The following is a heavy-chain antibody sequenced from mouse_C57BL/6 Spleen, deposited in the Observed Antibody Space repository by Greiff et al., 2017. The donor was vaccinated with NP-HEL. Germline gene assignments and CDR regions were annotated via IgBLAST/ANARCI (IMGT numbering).Heavy chain of an antibody. CDR3: ARALLITTVVAPYFDY. J-gene: IGHJ2*01. Sequence: VQLKESGGGLVKPGGSLKLSCAASGFTFSSYAMSWVRQTPEKRLEWVATISDGGSYTYYPDNVKGRFTISRDNAKNNLYLQMSHLKSEDTAMYYCARALLITTVVAPYFDYWGQGTTLTVSS. D-gene: IGHD1-1*01. CDR1: GFTFSSYA. V-gene: IGHV5-4*01. CDR2: ISDGGSYT.